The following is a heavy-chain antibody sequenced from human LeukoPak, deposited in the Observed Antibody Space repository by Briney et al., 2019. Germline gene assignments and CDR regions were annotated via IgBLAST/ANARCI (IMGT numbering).Heavy chain of an antibody. CDR2: ISSSSSTI. CDR1: GFTFSSYS. CDR3: AKSPLITHGYYFDY. V-gene: IGHV3-48*01. D-gene: IGHD3-10*01. J-gene: IGHJ4*02. Sequence: GGSLRLSCAASGFTFSSYSMNWVRQAPGKGLEWVSYISSSSSTIYYADSVKGRFTISRDNAKNSLYLQMNSLRAEDTAVYYCAKSPLITHGYYFDYWGQGTLVTVSP.